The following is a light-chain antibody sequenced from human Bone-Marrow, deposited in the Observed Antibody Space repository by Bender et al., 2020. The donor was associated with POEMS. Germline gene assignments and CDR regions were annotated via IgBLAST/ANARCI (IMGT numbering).Light chain of an antibody. J-gene: IGLJ1*01. CDR2: GNN. CDR1: SSNIGAGYD. V-gene: IGLV1-40*01. Sequence: QSVVTQPPSLSEAPRQRVTISCTGSSSNIGAGYDVHWYQQVPGTAPKVVIYGNNNRPSGVPDRFSGSKSGTSASLAITGLQPDDEADYYCQSYDTSLSVLYVFGTGTKVAVL. CDR3: QSYDTSLSVLYV.